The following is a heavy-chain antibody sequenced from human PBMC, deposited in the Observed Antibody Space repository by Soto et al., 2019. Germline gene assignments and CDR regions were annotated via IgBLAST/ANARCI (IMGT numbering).Heavy chain of an antibody. D-gene: IGHD6-6*01. CDR3: VRSSIEPRIFMYPFDY. V-gene: IGHV4-4*02. J-gene: IGHJ4*02. CDR2: IYHSGSP. CDR1: GGSISDTNW. Sequence: SETLSLTCAVSGGSISDTNWWTWVRQTPGKGLEWIGEIYHSGSPTYSPSLRGRATISVDKSNNQFSLRLNSVTAADTAVYFCVRSSIEPRIFMYPFDYWGLGTLVTVSS.